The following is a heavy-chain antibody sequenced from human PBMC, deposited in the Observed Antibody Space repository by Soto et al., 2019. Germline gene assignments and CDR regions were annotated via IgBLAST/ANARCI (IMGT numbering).Heavy chain of an antibody. D-gene: IGHD3-3*01. CDR2: ISWKGERA. V-gene: IGHV3-9*01. CDR3: VRDTYYDFWSGPGGPFDL. J-gene: IGHJ3*01. CDR1: VFTFEDQA. Sequence: SLRLSGVASVFTFEDQAMHWVRQGPGKGLEWVSGISWKGERAGYADSVKGRFTISRDNAKKSLVLQMNSLRVEDTAFYFCVRDTYYDFWSGPGGPFDLWGPGTLVTVSS.